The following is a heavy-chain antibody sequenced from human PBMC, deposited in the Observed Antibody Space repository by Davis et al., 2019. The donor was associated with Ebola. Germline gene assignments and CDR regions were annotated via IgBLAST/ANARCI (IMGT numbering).Heavy chain of an antibody. V-gene: IGHV1-2*05. J-gene: IGHJ6*02. D-gene: IGHD3-22*01. CDR1: GYTFTAYY. CDR2: INPNTDAT. Sequence: ASVTVSCKASGYTFTAYYIHWVRQAPGQGLERMGRINPNTDATNYAQRFQGRVTMTRDTSTSTVYCARGGITMTVVPRDYYYGMDVWGQGTTVTVSS. CDR3: YGMDV.